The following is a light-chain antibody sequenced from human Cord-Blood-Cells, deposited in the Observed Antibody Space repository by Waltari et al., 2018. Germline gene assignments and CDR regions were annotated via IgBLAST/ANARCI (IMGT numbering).Light chain of an antibody. CDR2: QDS. CDR1: KLGDKY. V-gene: IGLV3-1*01. CDR3: QAWDSSTAV. J-gene: IGLJ2*01. Sequence: SYELTQPPSVSVSPGQTASITCPGDKLGDKYACWYQKKPGQSPVLVNYQDSKRPSGIPERFSGSNSGNTATLTISGTQAMDEADYYCQAWDSSTAVFGGGTKLTVL.